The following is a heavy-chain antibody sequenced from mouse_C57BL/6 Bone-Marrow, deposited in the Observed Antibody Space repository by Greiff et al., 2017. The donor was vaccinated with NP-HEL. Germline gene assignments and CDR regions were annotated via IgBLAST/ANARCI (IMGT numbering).Heavy chain of an antibody. CDR2: ISSGSSTI. Sequence: EVQVVESGGGLVKPGGSLKLSCAASGFTFSDYGMHWVRQAPEKGLEWVAYISSGSSTIYYADTVKGRFTISRDNAKNTLFLQMTSLRSEDTAMYYCARRATVVATDFDYWGQGTTLTVSS. D-gene: IGHD1-1*01. CDR3: ARRATVVATDFDY. CDR1: GFTFSDYG. V-gene: IGHV5-17*01. J-gene: IGHJ2*01.